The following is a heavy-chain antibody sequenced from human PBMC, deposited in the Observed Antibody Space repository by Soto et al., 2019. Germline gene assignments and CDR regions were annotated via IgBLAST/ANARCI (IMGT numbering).Heavy chain of an antibody. Sequence: EVQLVESGGGLVKPGGSLRLSCAASGFTFSSYSMNWVRQAPGKGLEWVSSISSSSSYIYYADSVKGRFTISRDNAKNSLYLQMNSLRAEDTAVYYCARDAEVDTAMVRPHYYSYGMDVWGQGPTVTVSS. CDR1: GFTFSSYS. J-gene: IGHJ6*02. V-gene: IGHV3-21*01. CDR3: ARDAEVDTAMVRPHYYSYGMDV. CDR2: ISSSSSYI. D-gene: IGHD5-18*01.